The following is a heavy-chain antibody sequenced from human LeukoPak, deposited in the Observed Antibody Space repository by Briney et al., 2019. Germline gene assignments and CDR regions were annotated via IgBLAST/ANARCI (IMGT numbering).Heavy chain of an antibody. CDR2: INPNSGGT. J-gene: IGHJ4*02. V-gene: IGHV1-2*02. D-gene: IGHD3-3*01. Sequence: ASVKVSCKASGYTFTGYYMHWVRQAPGQGLEWMGWINPNSGGTNYAQKFQGRVTMTRDTSISTAYMELSRLRSDDTAVYYCARGGDFWSGYPGPFDYWGQGTLVTVSS. CDR1: GYTFTGYY. CDR3: ARGGDFWSGYPGPFDY.